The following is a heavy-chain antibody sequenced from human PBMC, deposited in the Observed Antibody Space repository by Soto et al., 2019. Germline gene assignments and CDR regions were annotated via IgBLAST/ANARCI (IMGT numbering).Heavy chain of an antibody. D-gene: IGHD3-3*01. J-gene: IGHJ3*02. V-gene: IGHV1-46*03. Sequence: ASVKVSCKASGYTFTSYYMHWVRQAPGQGLEWMGIINPSGGSTSYAQKFQGRVTMTRDTSTSTVYMELSRLRSEDTPVYYCASAEELFGVVIPNAFDIWRQVTMVTVSS. CDR1: GYTFTSYY. CDR3: ASAEELFGVVIPNAFDI. CDR2: INPSGGST.